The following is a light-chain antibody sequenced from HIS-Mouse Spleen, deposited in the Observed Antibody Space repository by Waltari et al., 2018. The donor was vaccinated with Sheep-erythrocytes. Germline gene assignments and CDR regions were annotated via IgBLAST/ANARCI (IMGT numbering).Light chain of an antibody. Sequence: QSAQTQPPSASGSPGQSVTISCTGTSSDVGGYDYVSWYQQHPGKAPKLMLYRVSKRPSGVPDRFSGSKSGNTASLTVSGLQAEDEADYYCSSYAGSNNWVFGGGTKLTVL. V-gene: IGLV2-8*01. J-gene: IGLJ3*02. CDR2: RVS. CDR3: SSYAGSNNWV. CDR1: SSDVGGYDY.